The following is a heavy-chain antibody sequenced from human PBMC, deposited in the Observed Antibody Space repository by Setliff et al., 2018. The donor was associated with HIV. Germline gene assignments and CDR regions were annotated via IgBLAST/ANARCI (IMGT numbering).Heavy chain of an antibody. CDR3: ARAAAGNTGPFDL. V-gene: IGHV4-4*07. CDR1: DSGTYY. CDR2: VSSRGDT. D-gene: IGHD4-17*01. J-gene: IGHJ4*02. Sequence: PSETLSLTCTVSDSGTYYWSWIRQPAGKGLAWIGRVSSRGDTNYNPSLKSRVTMSVDTSKNQFSLKLTSVTASDTAVYYCARAAAGNTGPFDLWGQGSPVTVS.